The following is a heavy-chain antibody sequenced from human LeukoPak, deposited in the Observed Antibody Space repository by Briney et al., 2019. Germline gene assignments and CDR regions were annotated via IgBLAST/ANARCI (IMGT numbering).Heavy chain of an antibody. CDR2: INPNSGGT. CDR3: ARATPYYYDSSGYYATLDY. Sequence: ASVKVSCKTSGYTFTSYHINWVRQAPGQGLEWMGWINPNSGGTNYAQKFQGRVTMTRDTSISTAYMELSRLRSDDTAVYYCARATPYYYDSSGYYATLDYWGQGTLVTVSS. J-gene: IGHJ4*02. D-gene: IGHD3-22*01. V-gene: IGHV1-2*02. CDR1: GYTFTSYH.